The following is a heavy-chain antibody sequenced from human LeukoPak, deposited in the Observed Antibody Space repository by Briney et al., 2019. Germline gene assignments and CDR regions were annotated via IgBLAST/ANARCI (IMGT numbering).Heavy chain of an antibody. J-gene: IGHJ6*02. Sequence: KPSETLSLTCTVSGAPITRYYWSWIRQPPGKGLEWIGYIYYSGSTNYNPSLKSRVTISVDTSKNQFSLKLSSVTAADTAVYYCARANSSGWHSYYYYGMDVWGQGTTVTVSS. V-gene: IGHV4-59*08. CDR2: IYYSGST. D-gene: IGHD6-19*01. CDR1: GAPITRYY. CDR3: ARANSSGWHSYYYYGMDV.